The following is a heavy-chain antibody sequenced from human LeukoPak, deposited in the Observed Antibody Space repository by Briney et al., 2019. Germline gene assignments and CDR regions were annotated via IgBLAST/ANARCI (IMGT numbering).Heavy chain of an antibody. CDR3: ARESYSSGWYVSFDY. J-gene: IGHJ4*02. D-gene: IGHD6-19*01. CDR2: ISSSGSTI. V-gene: IGHV3-11*01. CDR1: GFTFSDYY. Sequence: KPGGSLRLSCAASGFTFSDYYMSWIRQAPGKGLEWVSYISSSGSTIYYADSVKGRFTISRDNAKNSLYLQMNSPRAEDTAVYYCARESYSSGWYVSFDYWGQGTLVTVSS.